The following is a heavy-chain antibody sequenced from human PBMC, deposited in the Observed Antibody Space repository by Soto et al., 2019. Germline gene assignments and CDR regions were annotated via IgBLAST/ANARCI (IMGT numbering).Heavy chain of an antibody. V-gene: IGHV3-30*18. CDR2: ISYDGSNK. CDR1: GFTFSSYG. D-gene: IGHD2-8*01. Sequence: QVQLVESGGGVVQPGRSLRLSCAASGFTFSSYGMHWVRQAPGKGLEWVAVISYDGSNKYYADSVKGRFTISRDNSKNTQYLQMNSLRAEDTAVYYCAKDAVPNPRAYWYFDLWGRGTLVTVSS. J-gene: IGHJ2*01. CDR3: AKDAVPNPRAYWYFDL.